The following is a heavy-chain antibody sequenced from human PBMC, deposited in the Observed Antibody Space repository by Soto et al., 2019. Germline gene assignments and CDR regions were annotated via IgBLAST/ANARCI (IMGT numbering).Heavy chain of an antibody. V-gene: IGHV3-64D*06. CDR3: VTWGGIEARNLDH. Sequence: GGSLRLSCSASGFPFSNHAMHWVRQAPGKGLEYVSAINYNGGTTYYVDSVKGRFTISRDNSRNTLYLQMSSLKVEDTAMYHCVTWGGIEARNLDHWGQGTLVTVSS. D-gene: IGHD6-6*01. J-gene: IGHJ4*02. CDR2: INYNGGTT. CDR1: GFPFSNHA.